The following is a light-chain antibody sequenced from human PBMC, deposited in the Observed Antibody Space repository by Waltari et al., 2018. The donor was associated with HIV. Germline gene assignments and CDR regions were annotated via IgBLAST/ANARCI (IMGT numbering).Light chain of an antibody. CDR2: AAS. V-gene: IGKV1-39*01. Sequence: DIQMNQSPSSLSASIGGRVTITCRSSQSIRSNLNWYQQKPGKAPKLLIYAASSLQSGVPSRFSGSGSGTDFTLTISSLQPEDFVTYHCEQSYNSPRTFGQGTKVEIK. CDR3: EQSYNSPRT. J-gene: IGKJ1*01. CDR1: QSIRSN.